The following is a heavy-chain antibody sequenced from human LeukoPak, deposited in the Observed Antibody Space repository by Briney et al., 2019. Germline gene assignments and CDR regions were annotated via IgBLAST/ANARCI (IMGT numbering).Heavy chain of an antibody. CDR3: ARGIAARPDYYYYYMDV. CDR1: GYTFTDFY. CDR2: INPNSGGT. J-gene: IGHJ6*03. D-gene: IGHD6-6*01. V-gene: IGHV1-2*02. Sequence: ASVKVSCKASGYTFTDFYMHWVRQAPGQGLEWMGWINPNSGGTHYAQKLQGRVTLTRDTSISTAYMELSRLRSDDTAVYYCARGIAARPDYYYYYMDVWGKGTTVTVSS.